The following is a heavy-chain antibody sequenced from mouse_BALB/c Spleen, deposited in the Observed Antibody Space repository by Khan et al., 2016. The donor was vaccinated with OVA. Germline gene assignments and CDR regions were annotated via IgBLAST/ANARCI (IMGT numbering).Heavy chain of an antibody. CDR2: ISYSGST. CDR1: GYSITSDYA. CDR3: TEGRYYAWYFDV. V-gene: IGHV3-2*02. J-gene: IGHJ1*01. D-gene: IGHD1-1*01. Sequence: EVQLQESGPGLVKPSQSLSLTCTVTGYSITSDYAWNWIRQFPGNKLEWLGYISYSGSTTYNPSLKSRISITRDTSKNQFFLQLNSVTAEDTATYYYTEGRYYAWYFDVWGAGTTVTVSS.